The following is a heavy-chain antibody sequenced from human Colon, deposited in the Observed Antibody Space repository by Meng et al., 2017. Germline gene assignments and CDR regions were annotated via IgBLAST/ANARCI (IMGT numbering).Heavy chain of an antibody. CDR1: GGSVSSAGYQ. CDR3: ARDHMGSLDY. J-gene: IGHJ4*02. Sequence: GPLPESGPGLVRPSETLSLICSVSGGSVSSAGYQWSWIRKPPGKGLEWIGYASTNYNHSLKSRVTISVDTSKNQFSLRLTSVTAADTAVYYCARDHMGSLDYWGQGILVTVSS. V-gene: IGHV4-61*08. D-gene: IGHD1-26*01. CDR2: AST.